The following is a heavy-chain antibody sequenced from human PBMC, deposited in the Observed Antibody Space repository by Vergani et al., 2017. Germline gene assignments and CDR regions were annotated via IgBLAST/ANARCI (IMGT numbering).Heavy chain of an antibody. CDR3: TSRDNNRWN. CDR2: IKQDGSEK. D-gene: IGHD2/OR15-2a*01. Sequence: VQLVESGGGLVKPGGSLRLSCAASGFSFSDHYMTWIRQAPGKGLEWVANIKQDGSEKYYVDSVKGRFSISIDNAKNSLYLEMNSLRVEDTAVYYCTSRDNNRWNWGQGTLVTVSS. J-gene: IGHJ4*02. V-gene: IGHV3-7*01. CDR1: GFSFSDHY.